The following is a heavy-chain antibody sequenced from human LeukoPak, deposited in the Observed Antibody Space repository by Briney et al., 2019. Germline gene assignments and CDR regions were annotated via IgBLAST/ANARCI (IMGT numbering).Heavy chain of an antibody. V-gene: IGHV4-4*09. J-gene: IGHJ4*02. CDR1: GGSISSYY. Sequence: SETLSLTCTVSGGSISSYYWSWVRQPPGKGLEWIGYIYTSGSTNYNPSLKSRVTISVDTSKNQFSLKLSSVTAADTAVYYCARLRGGGYSYGYGQIYYFDYWGQGTLVTVSS. CDR2: IYTSGST. CDR3: ARLRGGGYSYGYGQIYYFDY. D-gene: IGHD5-18*01.